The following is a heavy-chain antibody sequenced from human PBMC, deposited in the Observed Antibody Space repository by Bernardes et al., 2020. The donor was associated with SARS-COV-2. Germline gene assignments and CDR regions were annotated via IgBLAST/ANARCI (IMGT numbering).Heavy chain of an antibody. CDR3: ASFRDDYALLYGMDV. D-gene: IGHD4-17*01. CDR1: GGSISSGGYY. CDR2: IYYSGST. J-gene: IGHJ6*02. V-gene: IGHV4-31*03. Sequence: SETLSLTCTVSGGSISSGGYYWSWIRQHPGKGLEWIGYIYYSGSTYYNPSLKSRVTISVDTSKNQFSLKLSSVTAADTAVYYCASFRDDYALLYGMDVWGQGTTVTVSS.